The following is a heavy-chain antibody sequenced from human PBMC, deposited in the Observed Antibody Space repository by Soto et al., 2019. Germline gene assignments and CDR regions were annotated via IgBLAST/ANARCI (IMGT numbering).Heavy chain of an antibody. CDR3: ARVRKEQQLVLYFDY. CDR2: IIPIFGTA. Sequence: ASVKVSCKASGGTFSSYAISWVRQAPGQGLEWMGGIIPIFGTANYAQKFQGRVTITADESTSTAYMELSSLRSEDTAVYYCARVRKEQQLVLYFDYWGQGTLVTVSS. D-gene: IGHD6-13*01. CDR1: GGTFSSYA. J-gene: IGHJ4*02. V-gene: IGHV1-69*13.